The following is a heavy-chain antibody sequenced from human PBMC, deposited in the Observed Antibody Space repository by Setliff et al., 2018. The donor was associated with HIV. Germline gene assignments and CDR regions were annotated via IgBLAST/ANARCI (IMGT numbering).Heavy chain of an antibody. V-gene: IGHV4-34*01. Sequence: KPSETLSLTCAVYGGSFSASYWSWVRQTPGKGLEWLGEINHSGTTKYNPSLKSRVTMSVDTSKNQFSLKLSSVTAADTAVYYCARGGGYDRSGYYPFDYWGQGTLVTVSS. CDR1: GGSFSASY. CDR2: INHSGTT. J-gene: IGHJ4*02. D-gene: IGHD3-22*01. CDR3: ARGGGYDRSGYYPFDY.